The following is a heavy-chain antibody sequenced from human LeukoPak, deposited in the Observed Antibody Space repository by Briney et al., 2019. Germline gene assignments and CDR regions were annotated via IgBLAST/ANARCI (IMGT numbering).Heavy chain of an antibody. D-gene: IGHD3-22*01. V-gene: IGHV3-48*03. J-gene: IGHJ3*02. CDR2: ISSSGSTI. CDR3: ARGLTSYYYDSSGYYDGHDAFDI. CDR1: VFTFSSYE. Sequence: GGSLRLSCAASVFTFSSYEMNWVRQAPGKGLEWVSYISSSGSTIYYADSVKGRFTISRDNAKNSLYLQMNSLRAEDTAVYYCARGLTSYYYDSSGYYDGHDAFDIWGQGTMVTVSS.